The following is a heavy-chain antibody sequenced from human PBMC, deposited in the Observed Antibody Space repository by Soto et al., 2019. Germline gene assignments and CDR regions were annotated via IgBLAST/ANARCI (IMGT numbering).Heavy chain of an antibody. J-gene: IGHJ3*02. D-gene: IGHD2-8*02. CDR3: ARVGREAPSGVAAFDI. CDR2: IIPIFGTA. Sequence: SVKVSCKASRGTFSSYAISWVRQAPGQGLEWMGGIIPIFGTANYAQKFQGRVTITADESTSTAYMELSSLRSEDTAVYYCARVGREAPSGVAAFDIWGQGTMVTVS. V-gene: IGHV1-69*13. CDR1: RGTFSSYA.